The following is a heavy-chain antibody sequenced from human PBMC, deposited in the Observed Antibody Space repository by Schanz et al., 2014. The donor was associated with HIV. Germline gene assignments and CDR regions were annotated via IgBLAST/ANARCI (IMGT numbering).Heavy chain of an antibody. Sequence: EVQLLESGGGLVQPRGSLRLSCAASGFTFSSYAMSWVRQAPGKGLEWVSTISGSGGSPYYADSVKGRFTISRDNSKNTLYLQMNSLRAEDTAVYYCAKGLTIWLQPPFDYWGQGTLVTVSS. CDR2: ISGSGGSP. CDR1: GFTFSSYA. CDR3: AKGLTIWLQPPFDY. J-gene: IGHJ4*02. D-gene: IGHD5-12*01. V-gene: IGHV3-23*01.